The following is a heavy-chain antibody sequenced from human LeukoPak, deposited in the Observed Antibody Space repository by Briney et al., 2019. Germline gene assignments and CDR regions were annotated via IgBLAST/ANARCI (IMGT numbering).Heavy chain of an antibody. Sequence: SETLSLTCEVSGYSISSGYYWGWIRQAPGKGLEWIGSIYYHENTYYNSSLKSRVTISVDTSKNQFSLKLNSVTAADTAVYFCARRAYSAAYWKHFDYWGQGTLVTVSS. CDR1: GYSISSGYY. J-gene: IGHJ4*02. D-gene: IGHD1-1*01. CDR2: IYYHENT. V-gene: IGHV4-38-2*01. CDR3: ARRAYSAAYWKHFDY.